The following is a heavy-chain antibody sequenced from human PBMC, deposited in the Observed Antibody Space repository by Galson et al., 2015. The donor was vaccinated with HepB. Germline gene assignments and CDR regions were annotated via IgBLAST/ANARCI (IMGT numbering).Heavy chain of an antibody. D-gene: IGHD2-2*03. Sequence: CAISGDSVSSTSAAWNWIRQSPSRGLEWLGRTYYRSAWHNDYAVSLEGRINVTPDTSKNQFSLFLSSVTPEDTAMYYCARDPGDDQGLDSWGQGTLVTVPS. CDR3: ARDPGDDQGLDS. CDR2: TYYRSAWHN. J-gene: IGHJ5*02. V-gene: IGHV6-1*01. CDR1: GDSVSSTSAA.